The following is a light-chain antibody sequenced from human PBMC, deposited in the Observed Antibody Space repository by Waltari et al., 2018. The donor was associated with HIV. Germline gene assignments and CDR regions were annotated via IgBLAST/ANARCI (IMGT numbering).Light chain of an antibody. J-gene: IGKJ2*01. V-gene: IGKV1-33*01. CDR2: DAS. Sequence: DIQMTQSPSSLYASVGDRVTITCQASQDINNYLNWYQQKPGNAPKVLISDASNLETEVPSRFSGSGSGTDFTFSSSSLQPGDIATYFCQQYENFPHTFGQGTTLAIK. CDR3: QQYENFPHT. CDR1: QDINNY.